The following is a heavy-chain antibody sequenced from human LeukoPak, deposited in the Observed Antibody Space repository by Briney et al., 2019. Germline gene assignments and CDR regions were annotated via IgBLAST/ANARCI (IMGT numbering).Heavy chain of an antibody. V-gene: IGHV1-18*01. D-gene: IGHD3-10*01. Sequence: GASVKVSCKASGYTFISYDISWVRQAPGQGLEWMGWISAYNGNTNYAQKLQGRVTMTTDTSTSTAYMELRSLRSDDTAVYYCAREEIDYYGSGSYPLDYWGQGTLVTVSS. CDR1: GYTFISYD. CDR2: ISAYNGNT. CDR3: AREEIDYYGSGSYPLDY. J-gene: IGHJ4*02.